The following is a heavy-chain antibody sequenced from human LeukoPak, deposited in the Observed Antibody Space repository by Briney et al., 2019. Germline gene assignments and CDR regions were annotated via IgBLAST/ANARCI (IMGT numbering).Heavy chain of an antibody. CDR3: TTDSRVTASRVYYYYYMDV. CDR1: GFTFSNAW. V-gene: IGHV3-15*01. D-gene: IGHD2-21*02. J-gene: IGHJ6*03. Sequence: NPGGSLRLSCVASGFTFSNAWMSWVRQAPGKGLEWVGRIKSKTDGGTTDYAAPVKGRFTISRDDSKNTLYLQMNSLKTEDTAVYYCTTDSRVTASRVYYYYYMDVWGKGTTVTVSS. CDR2: IKSKTDGGTT.